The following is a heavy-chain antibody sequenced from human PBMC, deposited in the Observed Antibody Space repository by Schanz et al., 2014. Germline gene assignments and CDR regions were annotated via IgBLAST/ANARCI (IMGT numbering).Heavy chain of an antibody. J-gene: IGHJ6*03. V-gene: IGHV3-23*01. CDR3: AKGPYYYYYMDV. CDR1: GFIFGSSV. Sequence: EVQLLESGGGLIQPGGSLRLSCAASGFIFGSSVMAWVRQAPGKGLEWVSGITGASDHIDYAESVKGRFTISRDNSKNTVYLQMNSLRADDTAVYYCAKGPYYYYYMDVWGNGTTVTVSS. CDR2: ITGASDHI.